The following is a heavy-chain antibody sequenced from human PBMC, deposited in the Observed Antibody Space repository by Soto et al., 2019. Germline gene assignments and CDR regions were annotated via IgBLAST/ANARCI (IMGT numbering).Heavy chain of an antibody. CDR3: AASCVACGGFNYYGMDV. V-gene: IGHV4-31*03. CDR1: GGSISSGGYY. Sequence: SETLSLTCTVSGGSISSGGYYWYWIRQHPGKGLEWIGYIYYSGTTYYNPSLKSRVTISVDTSKDQFSLKLSSVTAADTAVYYCAASCVACGGFNYYGMDVWGQGTTVTVSS. J-gene: IGHJ6*02. D-gene: IGHD2-21*01. CDR2: IYYSGTT.